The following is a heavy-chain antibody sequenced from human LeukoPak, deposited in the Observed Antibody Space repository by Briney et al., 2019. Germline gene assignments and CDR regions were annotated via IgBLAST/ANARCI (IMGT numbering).Heavy chain of an antibody. CDR1: GGTFSSYA. J-gene: IGHJ6*02. CDR2: IIPIFGIA. CDR3: ARARVVVAATDGMDV. V-gene: IGHV1-69*04. D-gene: IGHD2-15*01. Sequence: ASVKVSCKASGGTFSSYAISWVRQAPGQGLEWMGRIIPIFGIANYAQRFQGRVTITAGKSTSTAYMELSSLSSEDTAVYYCARARVVVAATDGMDVWGQGTTVTVSS.